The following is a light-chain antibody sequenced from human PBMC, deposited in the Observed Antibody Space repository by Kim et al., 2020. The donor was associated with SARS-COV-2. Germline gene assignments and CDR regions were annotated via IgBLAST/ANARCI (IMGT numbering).Light chain of an antibody. Sequence: GKTVTIPCPRSSGSIAANYVQWYQQRPGGAPTTVIYEDFQRPSGVPDRFSGSIDRSSNSASLTISGLQPEDEADYYCQSFDTTIQVFGGGTQLTVL. V-gene: IGLV6-57*03. J-gene: IGLJ2*01. CDR1: SGSIAANY. CDR3: QSFDTTIQV. CDR2: EDF.